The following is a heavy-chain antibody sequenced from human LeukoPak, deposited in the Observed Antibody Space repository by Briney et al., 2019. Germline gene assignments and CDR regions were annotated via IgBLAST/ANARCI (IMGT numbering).Heavy chain of an antibody. V-gene: IGHV3-74*01. CDR2: NNGDGSTT. CDR3: ARDPRNVGLAP. CDR1: GSSLSGYR. J-gene: IGHJ5*02. D-gene: IGHD2-15*01. Sequence: PGGSLRLPCVASGSSLSGYRMYWVRQAPGKGLMYISRNNGDGSTTNYADVVKGRFTMSRDNVKNTLYLQMNSLRVEDTAVYYCARDPRNVGLAPWGQGTLVTISS.